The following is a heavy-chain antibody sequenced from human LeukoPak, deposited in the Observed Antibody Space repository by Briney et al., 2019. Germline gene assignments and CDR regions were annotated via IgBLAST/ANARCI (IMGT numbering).Heavy chain of an antibody. CDR3: ARRGYCSSTSCYSFDY. J-gene: IGHJ4*02. D-gene: IGHD2-2*01. V-gene: IGHV3-7*01. CDR1: GFTFRSYW. CDR2: IKQDGSEK. Sequence: GGSLRLSCAACGFTFRSYWMSWVRQAPGKGLEWVANIKQDGSEKYYVDSVKGRFTISRDNAKDSLYLQMNSLRAEDTAVYYCARRGYCSSTSCYSFDYWGQGTLVTVSS.